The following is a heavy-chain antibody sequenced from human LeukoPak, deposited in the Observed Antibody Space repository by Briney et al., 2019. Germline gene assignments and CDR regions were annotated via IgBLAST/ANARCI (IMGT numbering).Heavy chain of an antibody. D-gene: IGHD6-13*01. V-gene: IGHV3-9*01. CDR2: ISWNSGRV. J-gene: IGHJ4*02. Sequence: GRSLRLSCAASGFTFDDYAMHWVRQAPGKGLEWVSGISWNSGRVGYADSVKGRFTISRDNAKNSLYLQMNSLRPEDTALYYCAKTEAGCSSSCYFVYWGQGTLVTVSS. CDR1: GFTFDDYA. CDR3: AKTEAGCSSSCYFVY.